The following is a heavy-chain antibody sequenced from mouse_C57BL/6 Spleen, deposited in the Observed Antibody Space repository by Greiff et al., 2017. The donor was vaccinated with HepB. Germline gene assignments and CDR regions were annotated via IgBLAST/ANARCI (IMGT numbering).Heavy chain of an antibody. CDR1: GYSITSGYY. CDR2: ISYDGSN. V-gene: IGHV3-6*01. J-gene: IGHJ2*01. D-gene: IGHD1-1*01. Sequence: VQLKQSGPGLVKPSQSLSLTCSVTGYSITSGYYWNWIRQFPGNKLEWMGYISYDGSNNYNPSLKNRISITRDTSKNQFFLKLNSVTTEDTATYYCARWLYYYGSRYYFDYWGQGTTLTVSS. CDR3: ARWLYYYGSRYYFDY.